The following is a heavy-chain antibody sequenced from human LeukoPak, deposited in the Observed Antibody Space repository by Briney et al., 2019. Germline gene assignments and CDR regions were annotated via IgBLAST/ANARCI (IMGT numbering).Heavy chain of an antibody. V-gene: IGHV3-7*01. CDR2: IKQDGSEK. CDR1: GFTFSSYW. CDR3: ARTPVGGPFDY. D-gene: IGHD1-26*01. Sequence: GGSLRLSCAASGFTFSSYWMSWVRQAPGKGLEWVANIKQDGSEKYYVDSVKGRFTISRDNSKNTLYLQMNSLRAEDTAVYYCARTPVGGPFDYWGQGTLVTVSS. J-gene: IGHJ4*02.